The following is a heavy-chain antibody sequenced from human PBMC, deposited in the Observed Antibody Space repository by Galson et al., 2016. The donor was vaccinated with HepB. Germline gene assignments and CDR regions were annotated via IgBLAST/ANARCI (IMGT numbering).Heavy chain of an antibody. V-gene: IGHV4-34*01. Sequence: ETLSLTCALSGGSFSGYYWSWIRQFPGTGLAWIGEINHSGSSNYNPSLKSRVTISLDTSKKQIALRLSAVTATDTAVYYCARLRGAMVRGVRAIYYYGLDVWGQRTTVTVSS. CDR3: ARLRGAMVRGVRAIYYYGLDV. D-gene: IGHD3-10*01. CDR2: INHSGSS. J-gene: IGHJ6*02. CDR1: GGSFSGYY.